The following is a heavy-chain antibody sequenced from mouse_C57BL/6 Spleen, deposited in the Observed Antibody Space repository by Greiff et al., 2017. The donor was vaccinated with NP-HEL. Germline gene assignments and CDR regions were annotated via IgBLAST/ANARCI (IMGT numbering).Heavy chain of an antibody. V-gene: IGHV1-82*01. CDR1: GYAFSSSW. J-gene: IGHJ1*03. D-gene: IGHD1-1*01. CDR2: IYPGDGDT. CDR3: AREHYGSSYYWYFDV. Sequence: VQLQQSGPELVKPGASVKISCKASGYAFSSSWMNWVKQRPGKGLEWIGRIYPGDGDTNYNGKFQGKATLTADKSSSTAYMQLSSLTSEDSAVYFCAREHYGSSYYWYFDVWGTGTTVTVSS.